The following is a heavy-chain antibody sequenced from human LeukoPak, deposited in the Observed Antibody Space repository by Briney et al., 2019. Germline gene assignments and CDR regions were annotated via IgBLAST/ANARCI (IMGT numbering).Heavy chain of an antibody. J-gene: IGHJ4*02. D-gene: IGHD6-13*01. CDR2: IKQDGSEK. Sequence: GGSLRLSCAASGFTFSNYWMSWVRQAPGKGLEWVANIKQDGSEKDYVDSLKGRFTISRDNAKNSLYLQMSSLRVEDTAVYYCARIGYSSSSFDYWGQGTLVTVSS. CDR3: ARIGYSSSSFDY. CDR1: GFTFSNYW. V-gene: IGHV3-7*01.